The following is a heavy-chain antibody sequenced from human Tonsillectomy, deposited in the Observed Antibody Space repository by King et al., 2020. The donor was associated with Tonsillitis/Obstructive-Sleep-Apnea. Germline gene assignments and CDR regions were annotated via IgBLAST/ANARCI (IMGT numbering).Heavy chain of an antibody. CDR2: ISSNGGST. V-gene: IGHV3-64*01. D-gene: IGHD3-9*01. Sequence: VQLVESGGGLVQPGGSLRLSCAASAFTFSNYAMHWVRQAPGKGLEYVSAISSNGGSTYYANSVKGRFTISRDNSKNTLYLQMGSLRAEDMAVYYCARALSCDYDILTDYSPSAFDIWGLGTMVTVSS. J-gene: IGHJ3*02. CDR3: ARALSCDYDILTDYSPSAFDI. CDR1: AFTFSNYA.